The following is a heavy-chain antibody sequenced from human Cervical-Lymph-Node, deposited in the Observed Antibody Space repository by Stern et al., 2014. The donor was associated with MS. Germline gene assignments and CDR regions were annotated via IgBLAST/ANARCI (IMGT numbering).Heavy chain of an antibody. CDR1: GHTTTSYG. J-gene: IGHJ4*02. Sequence: QVQLVQSGAEVKKPGASVKVSCKASGHTTTSYGITWARQAPGQGLEWMGWISEHNGNTNYEQKFQGRVTMTTDASTSTAYMELRILRSDDTAVYFCATFIPTSGTFNWWGQGTLFTVSS. CDR2: ISEHNGNT. V-gene: IGHV1-18*01. D-gene: IGHD1-1*01. CDR3: ATFIPTSGTFNW.